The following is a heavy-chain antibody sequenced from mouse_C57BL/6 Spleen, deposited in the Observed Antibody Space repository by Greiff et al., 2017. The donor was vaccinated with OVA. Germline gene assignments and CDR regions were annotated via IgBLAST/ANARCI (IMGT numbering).Heavy chain of an antibody. CDR2: IDPEDGET. V-gene: IGHV14-2*01. J-gene: IGHJ2*01. Sequence: VQLQQSGAELVKPGASVKLSCTASGFNIKDYYMHWVKQRTEQGLEWIGRIDPEDGETKYAPKFQGKATITADTSSNTAYLQLSSLTSEDTAVYYCARGYDYDDRALAYWGKGTTLTVAS. CDR3: ARGYDYDDRALAY. CDR1: GFNIKDYY. D-gene: IGHD2-4*01.